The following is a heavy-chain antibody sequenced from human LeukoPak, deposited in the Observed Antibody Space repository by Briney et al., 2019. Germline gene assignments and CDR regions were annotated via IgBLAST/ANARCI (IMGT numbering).Heavy chain of an antibody. D-gene: IGHD5-24*01. CDR1: GASISNYY. CDR2: IYNSGST. CDR3: ATQRWLLWRFDY. V-gene: IGHV4-4*09. Sequence: SETLSLTCSASGASISNYYWNWIRQPPGKGLEWLGNIYNSGSTNYNPSLKSRVTFSIERSKNQLSLKMKSVSATDTAVYYCATQRWLLWRFDYWGQGILVTVSS. J-gene: IGHJ4*02.